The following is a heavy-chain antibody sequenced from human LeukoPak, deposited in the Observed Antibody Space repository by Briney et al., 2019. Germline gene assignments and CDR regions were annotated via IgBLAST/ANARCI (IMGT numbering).Heavy chain of an antibody. V-gene: IGHV4-39*01. Sequence: SETLSLTCTVSGGSISSNSHYWGWIRQPPGKGLEWIGSIYYSGSTYYNPSLKSRVTISVDTSKNQFSLKLSSVTAADTAVYYCARRIAAAGTLGYWGQGTLVTVSS. CDR1: GGSISSNSHY. J-gene: IGHJ4*02. CDR3: ARRIAAAGTLGY. D-gene: IGHD6-13*01. CDR2: IYYSGST.